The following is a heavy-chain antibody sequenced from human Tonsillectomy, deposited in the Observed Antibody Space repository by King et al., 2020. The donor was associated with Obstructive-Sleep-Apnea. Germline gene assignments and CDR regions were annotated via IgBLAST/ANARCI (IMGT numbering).Heavy chain of an antibody. V-gene: IGHV3-23*04. CDR2: ISGSGGSS. D-gene: IGHD3-10*01. CDR3: AKDPLLWFGEYRGEFDY. J-gene: IGHJ4*02. CDR1: GFTFSSYA. Sequence: VQLVESGGGLVQPGGSLRLSCAASGFTFSSYAMSWVRQAPGKGLEWVSAISGSGGSSYYEVSVKGRVTISRDNSKNTRYLQLNSLRAEDTAVYYCAKDPLLWFGEYRGEFDYWGQGTLVTVSS.